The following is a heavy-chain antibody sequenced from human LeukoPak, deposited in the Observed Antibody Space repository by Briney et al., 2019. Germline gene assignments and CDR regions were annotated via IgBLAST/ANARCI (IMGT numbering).Heavy chain of an antibody. V-gene: IGHV4-59*12. CDR1: GGSISSYY. J-gene: IGHJ6*03. CDR2: IYYSGST. Sequence: SETLSLTCTVSGGSISSYYWSWIRQPPGKGLEWIGYIYYSGSTNYNPSLKSRVTISVDTSKNQFSLKLSSVTAADTAVYYCARKCSWLLSPSYYYYYYYMDVWGKGTTVTVSS. D-gene: IGHD2/OR15-2a*01. CDR3: ARKCSWLLSPSYYYYYYYMDV.